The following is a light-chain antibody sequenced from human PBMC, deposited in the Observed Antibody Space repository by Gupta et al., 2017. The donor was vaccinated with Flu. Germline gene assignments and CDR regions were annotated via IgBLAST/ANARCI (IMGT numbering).Light chain of an antibody. CDR3: QVRDPDSDHYV. CDR1: NIEDKS. Sequence: GQTGRITDEGNNIEDKSVHWHQQKPGQAPLLVVYDDTDRPSGIPERFSGTNSGNPATLTIARVEAEDEADYYCQVRDPDSDHYVFGGGTKLTVL. J-gene: IGLJ3*02. CDR2: DDT. V-gene: IGLV3-21*02.